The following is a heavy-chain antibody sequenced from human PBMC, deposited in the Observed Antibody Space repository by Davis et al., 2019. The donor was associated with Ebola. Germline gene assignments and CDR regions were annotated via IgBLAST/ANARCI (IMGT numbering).Heavy chain of an antibody. V-gene: IGHV1-18*01. CDR3: ARDHGGNHRGGYYYYGMDV. CDR2: ISAYNGNT. Sequence: AASVKVSCKASGYTFTSYGISWVRQAPGQGLEWMGWISAYNGNTNYAQKLQGRVTMTTDTSTSTAYMELRSLRSDDTAVYYCARDHGGNHRGGYYYYGMDVWGQGTTVTVSS. J-gene: IGHJ6*02. D-gene: IGHD4-23*01. CDR1: GYTFTSYG.